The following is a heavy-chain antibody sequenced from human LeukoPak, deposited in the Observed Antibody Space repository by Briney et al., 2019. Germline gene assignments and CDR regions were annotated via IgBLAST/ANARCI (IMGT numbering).Heavy chain of an antibody. CDR2: ISWNSGSI. V-gene: IGHV3-9*01. CDR1: GSTFYDYA. Sequence: ALRLSFAASGSTFYDYAMHWVRPAPGKGLEWGSGISWNSGSIGYADSVKGRFTISRDNAKNSLYLQMNSLRAEDTALYYCAKDIAAAGMGVFDYWGQGTLVTVSS. J-gene: IGHJ4*02. D-gene: IGHD6-13*01. CDR3: AKDIAAAGMGVFDY.